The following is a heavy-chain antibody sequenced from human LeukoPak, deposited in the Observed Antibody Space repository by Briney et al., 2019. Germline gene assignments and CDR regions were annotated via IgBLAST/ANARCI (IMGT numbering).Heavy chain of an antibody. J-gene: IGHJ4*02. CDR2: ISDDGRRK. D-gene: IGHD4-17*01. V-gene: IGHV3-30*18. Sequence: PGGSLRLSCAAPGFSFISYGMHWVRQAPGKGLEWVGVISDDGRRKDYADSVKGRFTISRDNSKDTLYLQMNSLRAEDTAVYCCAKRPSDYGDYVSYFDYWGQGTLVTVSS. CDR3: AKRPSDYGDYVSYFDY. CDR1: GFSFISYG.